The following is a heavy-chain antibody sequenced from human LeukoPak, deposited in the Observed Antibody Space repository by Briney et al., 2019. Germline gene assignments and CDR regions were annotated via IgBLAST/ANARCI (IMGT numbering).Heavy chain of an antibody. CDR1: GYTFTGYY. CDR3: ARGFLSYGLDV. V-gene: IGHV1-2*02. D-gene: IGHD3-3*01. Sequence: GASVKVSCKASGYTFTGYYMHWVRQAPGQGLEWMGWINPNSGVTNYAQKFQGRFTVTRDTSISTAYMELNRLRSDDTAVYYCARGFLSYGLDVWGQGTTVTVSS. CDR2: INPNSGVT. J-gene: IGHJ6*02.